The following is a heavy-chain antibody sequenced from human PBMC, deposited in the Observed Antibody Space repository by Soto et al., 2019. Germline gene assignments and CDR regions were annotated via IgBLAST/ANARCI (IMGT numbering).Heavy chain of an antibody. CDR1: GYTLTELS. Sequence: GASVKVSCKVSGYTLTELSMHWVRQAPGKGLEWMGGFDPEDGETIYAQKFQGRVTITADESTSTAYMELRSLRSEDTAVYYCARVTELFDYWGQGTLVTVSS. D-gene: IGHD1-26*01. J-gene: IGHJ4*02. V-gene: IGHV1-24*01. CDR2: FDPEDGET. CDR3: ARVTELFDY.